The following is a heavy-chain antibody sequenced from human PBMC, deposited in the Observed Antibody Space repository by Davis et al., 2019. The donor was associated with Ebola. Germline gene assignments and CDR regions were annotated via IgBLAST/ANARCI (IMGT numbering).Heavy chain of an antibody. CDR1: AYTLNAYS. J-gene: IGHJ4*02. V-gene: IGHV1-3*01. Sequence: ASVKVSCKTSAYTLNAYSIHWVRQAPGQRPEWMGLINADSDKTRFSQKFQGRVTMTTDTSTSTAYMEVGILRSDDTAVYYCARAQFPTTSDHWGQGTLVTVSS. D-gene: IGHD1-1*01. CDR2: INADSDKT. CDR3: ARAQFPTTSDH.